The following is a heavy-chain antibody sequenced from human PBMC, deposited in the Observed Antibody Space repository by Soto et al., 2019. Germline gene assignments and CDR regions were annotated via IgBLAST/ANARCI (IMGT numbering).Heavy chain of an antibody. D-gene: IGHD6-25*01. J-gene: IGHJ4*02. CDR2: INPGAGGT. CDR1: GYRFTAHA. CDR3: ARERGNSGTFDY. Sequence: QVLLVQSGTGVKRSGASVKLSCKASGYRFTAHALHWVRQAPGQGLEWMGWINPGAGGTKYSQNFQGRFTITRDTSATTAYMDLSSLTPEDTAVYFCARERGNSGTFDYWGQGTLVTVSS. V-gene: IGHV1-3*01.